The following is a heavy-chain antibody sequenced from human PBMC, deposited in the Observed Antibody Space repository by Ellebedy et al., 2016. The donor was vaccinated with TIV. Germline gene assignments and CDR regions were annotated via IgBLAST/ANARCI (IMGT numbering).Heavy chain of an antibody. CDR3: ARENWHFDS. V-gene: IGHV1-2*02. CDR2: IHPNSGGT. CDR1: GYTFTSYG. J-gene: IGHJ4*02. Sequence: ASVKVSCKASGYTFTSYGISWVRQAPGQGLEWMGWIHPNSGGTNYAQKFRGRLTMTWDTSINTAYMQLSSLTSDDTALYYCARENWHFDSWGQGSLVVVSS. D-gene: IGHD1-1*01.